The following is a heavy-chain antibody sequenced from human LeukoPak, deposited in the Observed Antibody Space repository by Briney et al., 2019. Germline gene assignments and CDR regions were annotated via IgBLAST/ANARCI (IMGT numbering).Heavy chain of an antibody. Sequence: SETLSLTCTVSGGSISSYYWSWIRQPPGKGLEWIGYIYYSGRTNYNPSLKSRVTISVDTSKNQFSLKLSSVTAADTAVYYCAREAPYFDYWGQGTLVTVSS. CDR2: IYYSGRT. CDR1: GGSISSYY. J-gene: IGHJ4*02. CDR3: AREAPYFDY. V-gene: IGHV4-59*01.